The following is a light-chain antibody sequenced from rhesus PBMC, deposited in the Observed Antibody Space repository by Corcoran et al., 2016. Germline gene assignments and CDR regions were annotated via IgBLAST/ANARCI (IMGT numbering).Light chain of an antibody. CDR3: QQHNSHPWT. V-gene: IGKV1-28*03. J-gene: IGKJ1*01. CDR2: AAS. Sequence: DIQMTQSPSSLSASVGDTVTITCRASQGISSYLNWFQKKPGKDPKLLIYAASRLQSGVPSRFSGSGSGTDFTLTISSLQPEDFAAYYCQQHNSHPWTCGKGTKVEIK. CDR1: QGISSY.